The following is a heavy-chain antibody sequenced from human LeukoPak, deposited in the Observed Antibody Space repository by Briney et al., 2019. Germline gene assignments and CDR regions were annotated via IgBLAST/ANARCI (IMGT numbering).Heavy chain of an antibody. CDR3: AKDPFPYSSSAPFDY. CDR1: GFTFSSYG. Sequence: GGSLRLSCAASGFTFSSYGMHWVRQAPGKGLEWVAFIRYDGSNKYYADSVKGRFTISRDNSKNTLYLQMNSLRAEDTAVYYCAKDPFPYSSSAPFDYWGQGTLVTVSS. CDR2: IRYDGSNK. V-gene: IGHV3-30*02. J-gene: IGHJ4*02. D-gene: IGHD6-6*01.